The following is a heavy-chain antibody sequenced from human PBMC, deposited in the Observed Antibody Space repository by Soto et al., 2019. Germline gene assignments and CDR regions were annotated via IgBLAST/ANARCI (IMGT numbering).Heavy chain of an antibody. Sequence: KPSETLSLTCTVSGGSISSGDYYWSWIRQPPGKGLEWIGYIYYSGSTYYNPSLKSRVTISVDTSKNQFSLKLSSVTAADTAVYYCARDSPHYYDSSGYYLDYWGQGTLVTVSS. CDR1: GGSISSGDYY. J-gene: IGHJ4*02. D-gene: IGHD3-22*01. CDR3: ARDSPHYYDSSGYYLDY. V-gene: IGHV4-30-4*01. CDR2: IYYSGST.